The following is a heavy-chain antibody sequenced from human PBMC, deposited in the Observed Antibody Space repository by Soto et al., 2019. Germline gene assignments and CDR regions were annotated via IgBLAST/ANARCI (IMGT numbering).Heavy chain of an antibody. Sequence: DVQLVESGGGSVQPGGSLSLSCAATGFTFSYYWMHWVRQAPGKGLVWVSRIHSDGSSTTDADSVKGRFTISRDNAKNTPYLQMNSVRAADTGVYYCARGRWGAFDLWGQGAMVTVAS. CDR1: GFTFSYYW. D-gene: IGHD3-16*01. CDR2: IHSDGSST. V-gene: IGHV3-74*03. CDR3: ARGRWGAFDL. J-gene: IGHJ3*01.